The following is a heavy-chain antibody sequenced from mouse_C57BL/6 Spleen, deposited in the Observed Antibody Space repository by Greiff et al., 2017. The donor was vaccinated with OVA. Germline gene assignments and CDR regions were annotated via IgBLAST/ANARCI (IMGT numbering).Heavy chain of an antibody. V-gene: IGHV1-63*01. Sequence: QVQLQQSGAELVRPGTSVKMSCKASGYTFTNYWIGWAKQRPGHGLEWIGDIYPGGGYTNYNEKFKGKATLTADKSSSTAYMQFSSLTSEDSAIYYCARKTTYGSSYAWFAYWGQGTLVTVSA. CDR1: GYTFTNYW. CDR3: ARKTTYGSSYAWFAY. CDR2: IYPGGGYT. J-gene: IGHJ3*01. D-gene: IGHD1-1*01.